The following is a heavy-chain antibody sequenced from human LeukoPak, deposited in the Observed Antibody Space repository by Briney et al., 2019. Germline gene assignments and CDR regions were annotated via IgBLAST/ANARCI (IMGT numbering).Heavy chain of an antibody. CDR3: AREVYDYVWGSYRYPLDY. CDR2: ISGSSSYI. CDR1: GFTFSSYS. V-gene: IGHV3-21*01. Sequence: AGGSLRLSCAASGFTFSSYSMNWVRQAPGKGLEWVSSISGSSSYIYYADSVKGRFTISRDNAKNSLYLQMNSLRAEDTAVYYCAREVYDYVWGSYRYPLDYWGQGTLVTVSS. D-gene: IGHD3-16*02. J-gene: IGHJ4*02.